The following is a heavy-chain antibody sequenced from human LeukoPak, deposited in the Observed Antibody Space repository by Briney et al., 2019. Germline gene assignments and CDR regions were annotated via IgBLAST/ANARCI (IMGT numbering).Heavy chain of an antibody. D-gene: IGHD3-22*01. V-gene: IGHV3-23*01. CDR3: AKDSYYDSSGSLGY. J-gene: IGHJ4*02. CDR2: ISGSGGST. CDR1: GFTFSSYA. Sequence: GGSLRLSCAASGFTFSSYAMSWVRQAPGKGLEWVSAISGSGGSTYYADSVKGRFTISRDNSKNTLYLQMNSLRAEDTAVYYCAKDSYYDSSGSLGYWGQGTLVTVSS.